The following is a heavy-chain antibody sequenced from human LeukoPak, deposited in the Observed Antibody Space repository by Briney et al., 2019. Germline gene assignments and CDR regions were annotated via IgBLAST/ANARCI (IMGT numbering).Heavy chain of an antibody. J-gene: IGHJ4*02. CDR1: GGSISSGDYY. CDR3: AREDDLTYYFDY. CDR2: IYYSGST. D-gene: IGHD3-3*01. V-gene: IGHV4-30-4*08. Sequence: SQTLSLTCTVSGGSISSGDYYWSWIRQPPGKGLEWIGYIYYSGSTYYNPSLKSRVTISVDTSKNQFSLKLSSVTAADTAVYYCAREDDLTYYFDYWGQGTPVTVSS.